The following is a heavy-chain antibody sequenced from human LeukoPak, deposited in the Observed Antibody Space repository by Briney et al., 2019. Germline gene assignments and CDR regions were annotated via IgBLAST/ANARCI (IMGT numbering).Heavy chain of an antibody. CDR3: ARDLGQYYDTSDNWFDP. CDR1: GFTFSNYW. V-gene: IGHV3-74*01. CDR2: INSDGINT. Sequence: GGSLRLSCAASGFTFSNYWMHWVRQAPGKGLVWISRINSDGINTSYADSVKGRFTISRDNAKNTLNLQMNSLRAEDTAVYYCARDLGQYYDTSDNWFDPWGQGTLVTVSS. D-gene: IGHD3-22*01. J-gene: IGHJ5*02.